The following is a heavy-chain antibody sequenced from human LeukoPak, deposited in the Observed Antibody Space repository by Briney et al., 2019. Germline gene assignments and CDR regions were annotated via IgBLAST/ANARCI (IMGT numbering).Heavy chain of an antibody. CDR2: INHSGST. J-gene: IGHJ4*01. V-gene: IGHV4-34*01. D-gene: IGHD3-22*01. Sequence: SETLSLTCAVYGGSFSGYYWSWIRQPPGKGLEWIGEINHSGSTNYNPSLKSRVTISVDTSKNQFSLKLSSVTAADTAVYYCARGYYDSSGYYPFDYWGHGTLVTVSS. CDR1: GGSFSGYY. CDR3: ARGYYDSSGYYPFDY.